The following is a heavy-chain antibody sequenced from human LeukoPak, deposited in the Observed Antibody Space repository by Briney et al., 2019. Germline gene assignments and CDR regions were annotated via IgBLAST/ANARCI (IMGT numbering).Heavy chain of an antibody. Sequence: PSETLSLTCTVSGGFVSRESLTWIRQFPDKRLEWMGYISHSGATDYKPSLESGVTISRDTPKNQFFLNLNAVTAADTAVYFCARVEAGIVAVPARQPRPPPPRYSDYWGQGILVTVSS. CDR1: GGFVSRES. D-gene: IGHD2-2*01. CDR2: ISHSGAT. V-gene: IGHV4-59*02. CDR3: ARVEAGIVAVPARQPRPPPPRYSDY. J-gene: IGHJ4*02.